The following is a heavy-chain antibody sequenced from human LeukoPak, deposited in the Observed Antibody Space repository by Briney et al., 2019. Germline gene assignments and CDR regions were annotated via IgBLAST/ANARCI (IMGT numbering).Heavy chain of an antibody. CDR3: ARGGIRFLEWLLSLC. J-gene: IGHJ4*02. D-gene: IGHD3-3*01. CDR2: ISSSSSYI. CDR1: GFTFSSYS. V-gene: IGHV3-21*01. Sequence: GGSLRLSCAASGFTFSSYSMNWVRRAPGKGLEWVSSISSSSSYIYYADSVKGRFTISRDNAKNSLYLQMNSLRAEDTAVYYCARGGIRFLEWLLSLCWGQGTLVTVSS.